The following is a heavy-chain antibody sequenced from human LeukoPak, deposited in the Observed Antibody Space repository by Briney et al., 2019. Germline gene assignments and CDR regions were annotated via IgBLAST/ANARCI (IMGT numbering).Heavy chain of an antibody. D-gene: IGHD2-2*02. CDR2: INHSGST. V-gene: IGHV4-34*01. Sequence: SETLSLTCAVYGGSFSGYYWSWIRQPPGNGLEWIGEINHSGSTNYNPSLKSRVTISVDTSKNQFSLKLSSVTAADTAVYYCARGVIVVPAAIAGGSRFDYWGQGTLVTVSS. CDR3: ARGVIVVPAAIAGGSRFDY. J-gene: IGHJ4*02. CDR1: GGSFSGYY.